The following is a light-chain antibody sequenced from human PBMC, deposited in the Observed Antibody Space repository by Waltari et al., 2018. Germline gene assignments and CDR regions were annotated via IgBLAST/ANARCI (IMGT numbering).Light chain of an antibody. CDR3: SSQSSNDVVL. V-gene: IGLV2-14*01. Sequence: QSALTQPASVSGSPGQSVTIFCAGTSNDVGGYNSVSWYQEYPGQAPRVIIYYVSDRPSGVSDRFSGSESGNTAALTISGLHAEDEADYYCSSQSSNDVVLFGGGTKLTVL. CDR1: SNDVGGYNS. CDR2: YVS. J-gene: IGLJ2*01.